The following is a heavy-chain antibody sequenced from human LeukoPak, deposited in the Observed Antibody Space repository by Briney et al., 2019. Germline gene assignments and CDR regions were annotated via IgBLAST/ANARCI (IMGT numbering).Heavy chain of an antibody. CDR2: ISSSSSYI. J-gene: IGHJ4*02. CDR1: GFTFSSYS. CDR3: AKDRFTQQLGD. V-gene: IGHV3-21*01. D-gene: IGHD6-13*01. Sequence: GGSLRLSCAASGFTFSSYSMNWVRQAPGKGLEWVSSISSSSSYIYYADSVKGRFTISRDNAKNTLYLQMNSLRAEDTAVYDCAKDRFTQQLGDWGQGTVVTVSS.